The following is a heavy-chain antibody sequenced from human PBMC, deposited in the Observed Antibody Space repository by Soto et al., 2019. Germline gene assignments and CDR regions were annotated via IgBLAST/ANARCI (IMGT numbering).Heavy chain of an antibody. CDR3: ARYWSSGTYYGAFDK. D-gene: IGHD3-22*01. CDR2: TMPIYDTA. V-gene: IGHV1-69*01. CDR1: GGTFRNYV. Sequence: QVQLVQSGAEVKKPGSSVKVSCKASGGTFRNYVISWLRQAPGQGLEWMGGTMPIYDTANYAQKFQGRVKITADESTTTVYMEVSGLRSADTAVYYCARYWSSGTYYGAFDKWGQGTLVTVSS. J-gene: IGHJ4*02.